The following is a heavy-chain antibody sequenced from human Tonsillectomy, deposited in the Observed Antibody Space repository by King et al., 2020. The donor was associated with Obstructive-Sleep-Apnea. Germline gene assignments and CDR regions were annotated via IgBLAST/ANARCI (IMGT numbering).Heavy chain of an antibody. Sequence: VQLVESGGGLVTPGGSLRLSCTASGFTFSSFSMNCVRQAPGKGLEWVSSISGDTYHIFYADSVRVRFTGSRDNSKNSLYLHMSSLGAEDTALYFCARWETIALAPNEFWGQGTQVTVSS. CDR2: ISGDTYHI. J-gene: IGHJ4*02. D-gene: IGHD6-19*01. V-gene: IGHV3-21*01. CDR1: GFTFSSFS. CDR3: ARWETIALAPNEF.